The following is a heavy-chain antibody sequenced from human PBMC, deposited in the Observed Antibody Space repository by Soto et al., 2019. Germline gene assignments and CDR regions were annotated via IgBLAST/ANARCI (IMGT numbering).Heavy chain of an antibody. CDR2: ISGSGGST. D-gene: IGHD2-2*01. Sequence: PGGSLRLSCAASGFTFSSYAMSWVRQAPGKGLEWVSAISGSGGSTYYADSVKGRFTISRDNSKNTLYLQMNSLRAEDTAVYYCAKDRPRYCSSTSCYGRYGMDVWGQGTTVTVSS. CDR1: GFTFSSYA. CDR3: AKDRPRYCSSTSCYGRYGMDV. V-gene: IGHV3-23*01. J-gene: IGHJ6*02.